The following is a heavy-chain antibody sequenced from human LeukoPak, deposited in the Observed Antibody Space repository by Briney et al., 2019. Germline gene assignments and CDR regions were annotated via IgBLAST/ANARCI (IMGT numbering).Heavy chain of an antibody. CDR2: ISYDGSNY. V-gene: IGHV3-30-3*01. CDR1: GFTFSNYA. CDR3: ARSILSTVSPDY. D-gene: IGHD4-17*01. J-gene: IGHJ4*02. Sequence: GGSLRLSCAASGFTFSNYAMHWVRQAPGKGLEWVAVISYDGSNYFYADSVKGRFTISRVNSKNTLYLQMNSLRAEDTAVYYCARSILSTVSPDYWGQGTLVTVSS.